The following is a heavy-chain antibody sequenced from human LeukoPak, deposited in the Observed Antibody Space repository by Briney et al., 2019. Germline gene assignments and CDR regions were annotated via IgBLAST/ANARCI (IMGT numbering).Heavy chain of an antibody. J-gene: IGHJ5*02. CDR1: GYTFTSCD. CDR3: ARDRGFVLMVYAITNWFDP. D-gene: IGHD2-8*01. Sequence: ASVKVSCKASGYTFTSCDINWVRQAPGQGLEWMGWINPNSGGTNYAQKFQGRVTMTRDTSISTAYMELSRLRSDDTAVYYCARDRGFVLMVYAITNWFDPWGQGTLVTVSS. CDR2: INPNSGGT. V-gene: IGHV1-2*02.